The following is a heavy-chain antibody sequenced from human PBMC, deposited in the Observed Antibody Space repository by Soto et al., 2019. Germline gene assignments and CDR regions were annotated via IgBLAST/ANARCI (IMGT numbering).Heavy chain of an antibody. CDR2: INRGGRT. CDR1: GFTFSSYT. CDR3: AQDPRPDGVWDFDS. D-gene: IGHD4-17*01. Sequence: EVQLLESGGDLVQPGGSLRLSCAASGFTFSSYTMTWVRQAPGKGLEWVSGINRGGRTYYADSVKGRFTISSYDSKKTLYVQIISLRAEETEVNYGAQDPRPDGVWDFDSWGQGTLVTVSS. J-gene: IGHJ4*02. V-gene: IGHV3-23*01.